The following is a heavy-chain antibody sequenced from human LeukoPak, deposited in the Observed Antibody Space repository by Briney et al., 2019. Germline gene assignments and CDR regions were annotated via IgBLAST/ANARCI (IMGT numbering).Heavy chain of an antibody. Sequence: GGSLRLSCAASGFSVSSNYMSWVRQAPGKGLEWVSVIYSGGSTYYADSVKGRFIISRDNSKNTLYLQMNSLRAEDTAVYYCARGSNPYWYFDLWGRGTLVTVSS. V-gene: IGHV3-53*01. CDR3: ARGSNPYWYFDL. CDR1: GFSVSSNY. CDR2: IYSGGST. D-gene: IGHD1-14*01. J-gene: IGHJ2*01.